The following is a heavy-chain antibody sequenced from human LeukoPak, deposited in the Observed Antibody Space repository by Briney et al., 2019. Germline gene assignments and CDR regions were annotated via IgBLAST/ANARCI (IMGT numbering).Heavy chain of an antibody. D-gene: IGHD5-18*01. Sequence: PSETLSLTCTVPGGSISSHYWSWIRQPPGKGLEWIGYMYDSVRTKDNPSLKSRVTLSVDTSKNQFSLRLSSVTAADTAVYYCATIKRGNIYGYFDFWGQGILVTVSS. CDR2: MYDSVRT. CDR1: GGSISSHY. V-gene: IGHV4-59*11. CDR3: ATIKRGNIYGYFDF. J-gene: IGHJ4*02.